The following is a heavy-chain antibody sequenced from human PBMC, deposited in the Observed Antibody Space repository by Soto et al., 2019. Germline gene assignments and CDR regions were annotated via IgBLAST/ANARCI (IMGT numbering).Heavy chain of an antibody. V-gene: IGHV3-7*01. J-gene: IGHJ6*02. CDR3: ARYYYDSSGYYPLYYYYGMDV. D-gene: IGHD3-22*01. CDR1: GFTFSRYW. CDR2: IKQDGSEK. Sequence: PGGSLRLSCAASGFTFSRYWMSWVRQAPGKGLEWVANIKQDGSEKYYVDSVKGRFTIPRDNAKNSLYLQMNSLRAEDTAVYYCARYYYDSSGYYPLYYYYGMDVWGQGTTVTVSS.